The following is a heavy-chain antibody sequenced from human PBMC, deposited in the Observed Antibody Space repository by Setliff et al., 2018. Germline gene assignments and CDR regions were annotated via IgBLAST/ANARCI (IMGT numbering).Heavy chain of an antibody. J-gene: IGHJ4*02. CDR3: ARFGGSASVARFSPPI. CDR2: ISNSNSI. CDR1: GFIFSDYA. D-gene: IGHD3-10*01. V-gene: IGHV3-48*01. Sequence: PGGSLRLSCAASGFIFSDYAMNWVRQAPGKGLEWLSYISNSNSIHYADSVKGRFTISRDNAKNSLSLQMNSLGAEGTAVYYCARFGGSASVARFSPPIWGPGSLVTVSS.